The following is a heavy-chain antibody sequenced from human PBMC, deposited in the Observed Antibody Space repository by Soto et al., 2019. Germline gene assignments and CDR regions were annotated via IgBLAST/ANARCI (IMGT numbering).Heavy chain of an antibody. CDR1: GFTFSTYS. V-gene: IGHV3-21*01. CDR3: ARDRSADRFVQYFQH. CDR2: ITSSSDYI. J-gene: IGHJ1*01. D-gene: IGHD6-19*01. Sequence: PGGSLRLSCAASGFTFSTYSMDWVRQAPGKGLEWVSSITSSSDYIDYADAVEGRFTISRDNARSSLYLQMNSLRAEDTAVYYCARDRSADRFVQYFQHWGPGTLVTVSS.